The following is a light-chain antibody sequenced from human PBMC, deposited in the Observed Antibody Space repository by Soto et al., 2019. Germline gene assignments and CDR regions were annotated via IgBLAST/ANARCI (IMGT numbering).Light chain of an antibody. CDR1: QSISSN. CDR3: QQYNNWPPWT. CDR2: GAS. J-gene: IGKJ1*01. V-gene: IGKV3-15*01. Sequence: EIVMTQSPATLSASPGERVTLSCRASQSISSNLAWYQQKPGQTPILRIYGASTRATGFPARFSGSGSGTECTLTISSLQSEDFAVYYWQQYNNWPPWTFGQGTKVEIK.